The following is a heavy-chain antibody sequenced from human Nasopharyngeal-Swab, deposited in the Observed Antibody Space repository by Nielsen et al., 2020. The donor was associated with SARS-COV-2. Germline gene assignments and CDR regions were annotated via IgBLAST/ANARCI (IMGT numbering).Heavy chain of an antibody. Sequence: WIRQPPGKGLEWMGEIYYSGSTTYNPALKSRVTMSMDRSKNQFSLNLNSVTAADTAVYYCATKDYSGPYWPDFDFWGQGTLVTVSS. CDR2: IYYSGST. D-gene: IGHD2-8*02. V-gene: IGHV4-28*01. CDR3: ATKDYSGPYWPDFDF. J-gene: IGHJ4*02.